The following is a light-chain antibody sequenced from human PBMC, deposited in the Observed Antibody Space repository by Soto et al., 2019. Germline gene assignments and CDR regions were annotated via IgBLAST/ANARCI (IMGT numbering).Light chain of an antibody. CDR1: QSVSSN. J-gene: IGKJ3*01. Sequence: ETVMTQSPATLSVSPGERATLSCRASQSVSSNLAWYQQKPGQAPRLLIYGASTRATGIPARFSGSGSGTEFTLTISSLQSEDFAVYYCQQYNNWPFTFGPGTEVDIK. CDR2: GAS. CDR3: QQYNNWPFT. V-gene: IGKV3-15*01.